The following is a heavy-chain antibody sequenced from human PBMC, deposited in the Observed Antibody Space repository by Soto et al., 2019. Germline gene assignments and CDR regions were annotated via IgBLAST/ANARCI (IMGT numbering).Heavy chain of an antibody. CDR2: IQYDGSKK. V-gene: IGHV3-30-3*01. D-gene: IGHD3-3*02. CDR1: GFTFSSYA. J-gene: IGHJ4*02. Sequence: QVQLLESGGGVVQPGRSLRLSCVASGFTFSSYAMHWVRQAPGKGLEWVADIQYDGSKKYYAYSVKDRFTISRDNSKNTLYLPMDALRAADTAVYSCARAPTSPSAPSPFLESLSIGYWGEGTLVTVSS. CDR3: ARAPTSPSAPSPFLESLSIGY.